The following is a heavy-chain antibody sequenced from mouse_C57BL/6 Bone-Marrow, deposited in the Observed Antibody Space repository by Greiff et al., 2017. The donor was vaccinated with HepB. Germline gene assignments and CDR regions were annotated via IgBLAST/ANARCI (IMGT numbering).Heavy chain of an antibody. Sequence: DVMLVESGGDLVKPGGSLKLSCAASGFTFSSYGMSWVRQTPDKRLEWVATISSGGSYTYYPDSVKGRFTISRDNAKNTLYLQMSSLKSEDTAMYYCARPSGYLYYCDYWGQGTTLTVSS. J-gene: IGHJ2*01. CDR1: GFTFSSYG. CDR3: ARPSGYLYYCDY. CDR2: ISSGGSYT. V-gene: IGHV5-6*02. D-gene: IGHD3-2*02.